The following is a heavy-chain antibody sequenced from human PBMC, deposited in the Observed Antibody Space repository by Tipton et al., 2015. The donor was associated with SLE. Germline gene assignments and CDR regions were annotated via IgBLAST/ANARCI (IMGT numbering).Heavy chain of an antibody. Sequence: TLSLTCAVYGGSFSGYYWSWIRQPPGKGLEWIGEINHSGSTNYNPSLKSRVTISVDTSKNQFSLKLSSVTAADTAVYYCARGWDYLDQAGIDYWSQGTLVTVSS. CDR1: GGSFSGYY. J-gene: IGHJ4*02. V-gene: IGHV4-34*01. CDR2: INHSGST. CDR3: ARGWDYLDQAGIDY. D-gene: IGHD1-7*01.